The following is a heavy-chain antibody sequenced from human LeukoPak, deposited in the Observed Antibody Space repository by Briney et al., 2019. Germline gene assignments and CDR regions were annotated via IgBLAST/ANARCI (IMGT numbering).Heavy chain of an antibody. Sequence: SVKVSCKASGGTFSSYAISGVRQAPGQELEWMGRIIPILGIANYAQKFQGRVTITADKSTSTAYMELSSLRSEDTAVYYCAREWENCSGGSCHTEYFDYWGQGTLVTVSS. D-gene: IGHD2-15*01. J-gene: IGHJ4*02. CDR1: GGTFSSYA. V-gene: IGHV1-69*04. CDR3: AREWENCSGGSCHTEYFDY. CDR2: IIPILGIA.